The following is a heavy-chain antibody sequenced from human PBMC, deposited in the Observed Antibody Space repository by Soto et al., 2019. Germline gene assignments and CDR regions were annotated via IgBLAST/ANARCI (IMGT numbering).Heavy chain of an antibody. V-gene: IGHV3-30*18. Sequence: PGGSLRLSCAASGFTFSSYGMHWVRQAPGKGLEWVAVISYDGSNKYYADSVKGRFTISRDNSKNTLYLQMNSLRAEDTAVYYCAKGAYSYYYDSSGHRGCFDYWGQGTLVTVSS. CDR3: AKGAYSYYYDSSGHRGCFDY. J-gene: IGHJ4*02. D-gene: IGHD3-22*01. CDR2: ISYDGSNK. CDR1: GFTFSSYG.